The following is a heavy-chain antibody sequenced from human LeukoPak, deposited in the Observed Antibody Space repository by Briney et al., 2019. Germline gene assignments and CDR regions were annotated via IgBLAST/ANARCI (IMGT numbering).Heavy chain of an antibody. D-gene: IGHD6-13*01. CDR1: GYSFTNYY. Sequence: ASLKLSCKTSGYSFTNYYIHWVRQAPGQGLEWMGWINPSSGGTEYAQKFQGRVTMTGDTSISTAYMELSRLRSDDTAVYYSARDRGSSWYVDHWGQGTLVTVSS. CDR2: INPSSGGT. CDR3: ARDRGSSWYVDH. V-gene: IGHV1-2*02. J-gene: IGHJ4*02.